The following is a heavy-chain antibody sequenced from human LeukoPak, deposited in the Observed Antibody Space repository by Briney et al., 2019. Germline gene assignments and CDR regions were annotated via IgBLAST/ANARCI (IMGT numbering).Heavy chain of an antibody. J-gene: IGHJ6*02. Sequence: SETVSLTCSVSGGSISSYYWSWIRQPPGKGLEWIGYIYYSGSTNYNPSLKSRVTISVDTSKNQFSLKLSSVTAADTAVYYCARVGSLNYYYYYGMDVWGQGTTVTVSS. V-gene: IGHV4-59*01. D-gene: IGHD2-8*01. CDR2: IYYSGST. CDR1: GGSISSYY. CDR3: ARVGSLNYYYYYGMDV.